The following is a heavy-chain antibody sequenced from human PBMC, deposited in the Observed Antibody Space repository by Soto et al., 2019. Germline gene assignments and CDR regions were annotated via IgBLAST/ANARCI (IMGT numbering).Heavy chain of an antibody. D-gene: IGHD6-13*01. CDR1: GYTFTSYD. Sequence: ASVKVSCKASGYTFTSYDINWVRQATGQGLEWMGWMNPNSGNTGYAQKFQGRVTMTRNTSISTANIELSSLRSEDTAVYYCAREHSSSWRFDYWGQGTLVTVSS. J-gene: IGHJ4*02. V-gene: IGHV1-8*01. CDR2: MNPNSGNT. CDR3: AREHSSSWRFDY.